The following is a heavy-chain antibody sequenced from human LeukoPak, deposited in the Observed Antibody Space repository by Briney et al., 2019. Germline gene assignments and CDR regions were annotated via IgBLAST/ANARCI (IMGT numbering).Heavy chain of an antibody. CDR3: ARDQSLVAYSSTWFDY. J-gene: IGHJ4*02. Sequence: ASVKASCKASDYTVTNYGASRLTQAPGQGPEGMGWISAYKGNTDDAQNHQGRVTMTTDTLTSTAYMKLRSLRSDDTAVYYCARDQSLVAYSSTWFDYWGQGTPVTVSS. D-gene: IGHD6-13*01. V-gene: IGHV1-18*01. CDR2: ISAYKGNT. CDR1: DYTVTNYG.